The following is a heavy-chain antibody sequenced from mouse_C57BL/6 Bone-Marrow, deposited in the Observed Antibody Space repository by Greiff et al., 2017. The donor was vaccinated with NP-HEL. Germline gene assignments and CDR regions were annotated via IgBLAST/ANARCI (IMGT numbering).Heavy chain of an antibody. V-gene: IGHV7-1*01. Sequence: EVKLMESGGGLVQSGRSLRLSCATSGFTFSDFYMEWVRQAPGKGLEWIAASRNKANDYTTEYSASVKGRFIVSRDTSQSILYLQMNALRAEDTAIYYCARDAYYEGGEAMDYWGQGTSVTVSS. D-gene: IGHD2-4*01. J-gene: IGHJ4*01. CDR2: SRNKANDYTT. CDR1: GFTFSDFY. CDR3: ARDAYYEGGEAMDY.